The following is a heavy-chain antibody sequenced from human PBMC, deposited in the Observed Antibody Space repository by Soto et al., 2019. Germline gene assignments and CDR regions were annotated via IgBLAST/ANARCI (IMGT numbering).Heavy chain of an antibody. CDR3: VREAINSGWSGGRKYYFDY. CDR2: ITWNSGTP. V-gene: IGHV3-9*01. Sequence: LRLSCAASGFTFDDYALHWVRQAPGKGLEWVSGITWNSGTPGYADSVKGRFTISRDNTKNSLYLQMNSLRVDDTAFFYCVREAINSGWSGGRKYYFDYRGQGALVTVSS. D-gene: IGHD6-19*01. CDR1: GFTFDDYA. J-gene: IGHJ4*02.